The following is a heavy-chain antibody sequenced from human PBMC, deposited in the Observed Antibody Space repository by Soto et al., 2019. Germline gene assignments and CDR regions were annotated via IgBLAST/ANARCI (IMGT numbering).Heavy chain of an antibody. CDR1: GYCFTSYF. D-gene: IGHD3-16*02. Sequence: PGESLKISCKGSGYCFTSYFIGWVRQMPGKGLEWMGIIYPGDSDTRYSPSFQGQVTISADKSISTAYLQWSSLKASDTAMYYCARQVYYDYIWGSYRYLSYFDYWGQGTLVTVSS. CDR2: IYPGDSDT. J-gene: IGHJ4*02. CDR3: ARQVYYDYIWGSYRYLSYFDY. V-gene: IGHV5-51*01.